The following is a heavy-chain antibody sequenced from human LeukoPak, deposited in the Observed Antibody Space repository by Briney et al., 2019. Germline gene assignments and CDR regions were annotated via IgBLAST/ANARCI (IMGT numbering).Heavy chain of an antibody. J-gene: IGHJ4*02. CDR1: GFTFTNYW. D-gene: IGHD2-8*01. CDR3: AKGGRGNGEVY. CDR2: IKQDGSQI. V-gene: IGHV3-7*01. Sequence: PGGSLRLSCAASGFTFTNYWMNWVRQAPGKGLEWVAHIKQDGSQIYYVDSVKGRFTISRDNAKSSLFLQMNDLRAEDTAVYYCAKGGRGNGEVYWGQGTLVTVSS.